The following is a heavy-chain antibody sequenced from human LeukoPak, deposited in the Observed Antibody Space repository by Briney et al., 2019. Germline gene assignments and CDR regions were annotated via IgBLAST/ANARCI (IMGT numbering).Heavy chain of an antibody. V-gene: IGHV4-4*07. CDR1: GGSISSYY. J-gene: IGHJ4*02. CDR2: IYTSGNT. D-gene: IGHD5-24*01. CDR3: ARGRGGASFDY. Sequence: PSETLSLTCTVSGGSISSYYWSWIRQPAGKGLEWIGRIYTSGNTNYNPSLKSRVTIPVEKSKHQFSLKLRSVTAADTAVYYCARGRGGASFDYWGQGTLVTVSS.